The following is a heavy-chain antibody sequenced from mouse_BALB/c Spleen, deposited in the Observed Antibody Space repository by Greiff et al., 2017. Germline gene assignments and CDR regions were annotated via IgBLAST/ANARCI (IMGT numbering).Heavy chain of an antibody. D-gene: IGHD1-3*01. CDR1: GDSITSGY. CDR3: ARYEVRKAWFAY. J-gene: IGHJ3*01. Sequence: EVMLVESGPSLVKPSQTLSLTCSVTGDSITSGYWNWIRKFPGNKLEYMGYISYSGSTYYNPSLKSRISITRDTSKNQYYLQLNSVTTEDTATYYCARYEVRKAWFAYWGQGTLVTVSA. V-gene: IGHV3-8*02. CDR2: ISYSGST.